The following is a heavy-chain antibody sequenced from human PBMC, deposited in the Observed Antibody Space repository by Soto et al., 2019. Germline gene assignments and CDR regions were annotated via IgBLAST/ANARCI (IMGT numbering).Heavy chain of an antibody. CDR1: GGTFSTYA. D-gene: IGHD1-26*01. V-gene: IGHV1-69*01. J-gene: IGHJ4*02. Sequence: QVQLVQSGAEVKKPGSSVKVSCKASGGTFSTYAITWVRQAPGQGLEWLGGIIPIFGTTDYARKFQGRVTITAAESTSTVVIELSSLTSEDTAGYYWARGVGAYYFDYWGPGTLVTGSS. CDR3: ARGVGAYYFDY. CDR2: IIPIFGTT.